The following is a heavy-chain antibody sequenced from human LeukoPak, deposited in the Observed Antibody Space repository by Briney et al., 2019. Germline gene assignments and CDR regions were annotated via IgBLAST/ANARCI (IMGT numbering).Heavy chain of an antibody. CDR2: ISSSGSTI. J-gene: IGHJ4*02. CDR3: ARDGKTAGTGYYFDY. D-gene: IGHD6-13*01. CDR1: GFTFSDYY. Sequence: GGSLRLSCAGSGFTFSDYYMSWIRQAPGKGLEWVSYISSSGSTIYYADSVKGRFTISRDNAKNSLYLQMNSPRAEDTALYYCARDGKTAGTGYYFDYWGQGTLVTVSS. V-gene: IGHV3-11*01.